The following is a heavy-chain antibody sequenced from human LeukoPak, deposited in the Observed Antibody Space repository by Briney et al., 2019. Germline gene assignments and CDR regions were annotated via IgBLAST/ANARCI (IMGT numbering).Heavy chain of an antibody. J-gene: IGHJ4*02. Sequence: ASVKVSCKASGYTFTSYAMNWVRQAPGQGLEWMGWINTNTGNPTYAQGFTGRFVFSLDTSVGTAYLQISSLKAEDTAVYYCARFHGRDGYNYVPFDYWGQGTLVTVSS. D-gene: IGHD5-24*01. CDR2: INTNTGNP. V-gene: IGHV7-4-1*02. CDR3: ARFHGRDGYNYVPFDY. CDR1: GYTFTSYA.